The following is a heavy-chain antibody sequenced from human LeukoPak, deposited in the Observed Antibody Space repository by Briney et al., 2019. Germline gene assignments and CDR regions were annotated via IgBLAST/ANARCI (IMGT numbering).Heavy chain of an antibody. J-gene: IGHJ3*02. CDR1: GGSISSSSYY. Sequence: SETLSLTCTVSGGSISSSSYYWGWIRQPPGKGLEWIGSIYYSGSTNYNPSLKSRVTISVDTSKNQFSLKLSSVTAADTAVYYCARAPRGYSYGIRAFDIWGQGTMVTVSS. CDR3: ARAPRGYSYGIRAFDI. D-gene: IGHD5-18*01. CDR2: IYYSGST. V-gene: IGHV4-39*07.